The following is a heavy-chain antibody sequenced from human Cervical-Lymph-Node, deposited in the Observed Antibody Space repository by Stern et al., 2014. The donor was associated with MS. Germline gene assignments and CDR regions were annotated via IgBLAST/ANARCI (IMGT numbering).Heavy chain of an antibody. CDR3: ARDYGDYAFDY. Sequence: EVQLVESGAEVKKPGESLKISCKGSGYSFTANWIAWVRQMPGKGLEWMGIIYPGDSDTRYSPSFQGQVTISADKSVSPAYLQWSSLKASDTAMYYCARDYGDYAFDYWGQGTLVTVSS. J-gene: IGHJ4*02. V-gene: IGHV5-51*01. D-gene: IGHD4-17*01. CDR2: IYPGDSDT. CDR1: GYSFTANW.